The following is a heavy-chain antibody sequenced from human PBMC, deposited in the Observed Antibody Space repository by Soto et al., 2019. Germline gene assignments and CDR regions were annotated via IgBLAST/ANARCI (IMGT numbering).Heavy chain of an antibody. CDR3: ARGRPHYYDFWSGYYPAQYFDY. D-gene: IGHD3-3*01. CDR1: GFTFSSYS. Sequence: GGSLRLSCVVSGFTFSSYSMNWVRQAPGKGLEWVSSISSSSSYIYYADSVKGRFTISRDNAKNSLYLQMNSLRAEDTAVYYCARGRPHYYDFWSGYYPAQYFDYWGQGTLVTVSS. J-gene: IGHJ4*02. CDR2: ISSSSSYI. V-gene: IGHV3-21*01.